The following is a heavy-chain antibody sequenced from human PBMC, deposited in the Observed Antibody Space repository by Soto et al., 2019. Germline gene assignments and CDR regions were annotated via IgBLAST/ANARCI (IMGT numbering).Heavy chain of an antibody. Sequence: QVQLRLWGAGPVRPSETLSLTCVVFGGSFSGYYWTWIRQPPGKGLEWIGEIVYSGATNVNPSLQSRGTMSVDTSTNQFSLRLDSVTAADTAVYYCARGVVFTAYATFDFWGQGKLVTVSS. V-gene: IGHV4-34*02. J-gene: IGHJ4*02. CDR3: ARGVVFTAYATFDF. D-gene: IGHD2-15*01. CDR1: GGSFSGYY. CDR2: IVYSGAT.